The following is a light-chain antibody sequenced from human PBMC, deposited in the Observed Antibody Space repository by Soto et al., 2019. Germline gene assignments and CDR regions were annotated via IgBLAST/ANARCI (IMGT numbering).Light chain of an antibody. Sequence: QSVLTQPPSASGTPGQRVTISCSGSSSNIGNNLVYWYQQVPGTAPKLLIYANSQRPSGVPARFSASKSGTSASLAISGLRSEDEDDYYCVSWDDSLRCALFGGGTQLTVL. CDR3: VSWDDSLRCAL. CDR1: SSNIGNNL. V-gene: IGLV1-47*01. J-gene: IGLJ7*01. CDR2: ANS.